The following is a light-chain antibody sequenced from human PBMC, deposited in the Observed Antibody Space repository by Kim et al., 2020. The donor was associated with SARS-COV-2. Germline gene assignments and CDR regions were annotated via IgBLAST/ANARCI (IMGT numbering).Light chain of an antibody. CDR1: SGHNTYG. CDR2: VNSDGSH. J-gene: IGLJ3*02. CDR3: QTWGSGVGV. V-gene: IGLV4-69*01. Sequence: QLVLTQSPSASASLGASVNLTCTLSSGHNTYGIAWHQQQPEKGPRYLMKVNSDGSHTKGDGIPDRFSGSSSGAERYLSISSLQSEDEADYYCQTWGSGVGVFGGGTKVTVL.